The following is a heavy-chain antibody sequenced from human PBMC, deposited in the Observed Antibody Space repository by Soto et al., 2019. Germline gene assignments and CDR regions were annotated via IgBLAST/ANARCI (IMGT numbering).Heavy chain of an antibody. Sequence: QLQESGPGLVKPSETLSLTCTVSGGSFTSTNYFWGWIRQPPGKGLEWIGYMYYNGNTFYSPTLKSRVTMPVETSKGQSSQDLSSVTAADTAMYYCARLQINDIRAAPTPIFHPWGLGARVTVSS. D-gene: IGHD3-22*01. CDR2: MYYNGNT. J-gene: IGHJ1*01. V-gene: IGHV4-39*01. CDR1: GGSFTSTNYF. CDR3: ARLQINDIRAAPTPIFHP.